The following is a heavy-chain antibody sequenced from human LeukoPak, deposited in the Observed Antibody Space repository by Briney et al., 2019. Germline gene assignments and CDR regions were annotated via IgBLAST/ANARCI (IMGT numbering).Heavy chain of an antibody. J-gene: IGHJ5*02. CDR1: GFTFSSYS. CDR3: ARDKVAPYWFDP. D-gene: IGHD5-12*01. Sequence: GGSLRLSCAASGFTFSSYSMNWVRQAPGKGLEWVSSISSSSSYIYYADSVKGRFTISRDNAKNSLYLQMNSLRAEDTAVYYCARDKVAPYWFDPWGQGTLVTVSS. CDR2: ISSSSSYI. V-gene: IGHV3-21*01.